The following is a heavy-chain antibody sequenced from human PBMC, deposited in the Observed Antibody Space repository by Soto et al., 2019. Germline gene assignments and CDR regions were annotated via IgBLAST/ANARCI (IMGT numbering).Heavy chain of an antibody. CDR1: GLSVSDNY. V-gene: IGHV3-53*01. J-gene: IGHJ4*01. Sequence: GGSLRLSCGASGLSVSDNYMGWVRQAPGRGLEWVSVMYAGGDTHYADAVKGRFTISRDKSENTLYLQMNSLRDEDTGVYFCVSRIPSWVFDYWGLGTLVTVSS. D-gene: IGHD2-21*01. CDR2: MYAGGDT. CDR3: VSRIPSWVFDY.